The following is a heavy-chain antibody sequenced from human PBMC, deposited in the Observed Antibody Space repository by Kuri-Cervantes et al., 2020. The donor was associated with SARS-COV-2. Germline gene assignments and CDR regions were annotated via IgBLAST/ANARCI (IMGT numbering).Heavy chain of an antibody. CDR1: GGSISSYY. Sequence: SETLSLTCSVSGGSISSYYWSWIRQPPGKGLEWIGNIYFTGSTNYNPALGSRVTTSIDTPKNQFSLMLGSLTAADTAVYYCARRFGDYGQFDYWGQGTLVTVSS. V-gene: IGHV4-59*01. CDR3: ARRFGDYGQFDY. D-gene: IGHD2-21*01. J-gene: IGHJ4*02. CDR2: IYFTGST.